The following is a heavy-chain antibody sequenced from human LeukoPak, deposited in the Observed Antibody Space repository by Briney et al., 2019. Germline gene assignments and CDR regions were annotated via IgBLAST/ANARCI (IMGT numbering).Heavy chain of an antibody. CDR2: INPNSGGT. Sequence: ASVKVSCKASGYTFTGYYMHWVRQAPGRGLEWMGRINPNSGGTNYAQKFQGRVTMTRDTSISTAYMELSRLRSDDAAVYYCARYEYLEQEYSRSSGGYWGQGTLVTVSS. CDR1: GYTFTGYY. D-gene: IGHD6-6*01. V-gene: IGHV1-2*06. J-gene: IGHJ4*02. CDR3: ARYEYLEQEYSRSSGGY.